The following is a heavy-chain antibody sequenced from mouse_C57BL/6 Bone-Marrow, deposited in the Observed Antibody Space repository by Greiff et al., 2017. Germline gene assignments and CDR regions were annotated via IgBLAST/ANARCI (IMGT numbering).Heavy chain of an antibody. CDR2: ISSGGDYI. CDR1: GFTFSSYA. Sequence: DVKLVESGEGLVKPGGSLTLSCAASGFTFSSYAMSCVRQTPEKRLEWVAYISSGGDYIYYADTVKGRFTISRDNARNTLYLQMSSLKSEDTAMYYCTRWLLRGWYFDVWGTGTTVTVSS. V-gene: IGHV5-9-1*02. CDR3: TRWLLRGWYFDV. D-gene: IGHD2-3*01. J-gene: IGHJ1*03.